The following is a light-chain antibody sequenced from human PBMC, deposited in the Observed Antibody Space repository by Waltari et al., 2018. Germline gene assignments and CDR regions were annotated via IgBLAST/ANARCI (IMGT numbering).Light chain of an antibody. CDR1: QAISNN. CDR2: GAF. Sequence: DLQMTQSPSSLSASVGDTVTITCRASQAISNNLAWVQQKPGKGPKSLIYGAFILQSGVPSRFSGSGSETDFTLTISRLQPEDFATYYCQQYNTYPYTFGQGTKLEIK. CDR3: QQYNTYPYT. V-gene: IGKV1-16*01. J-gene: IGKJ2*01.